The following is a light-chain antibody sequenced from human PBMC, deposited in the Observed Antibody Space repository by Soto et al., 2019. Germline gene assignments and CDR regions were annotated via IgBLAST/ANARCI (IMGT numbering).Light chain of an antibody. J-gene: IGLJ2*01. CDR1: SSDVGGYNY. CDR3: SSYTSSSTVV. V-gene: IGLV2-14*01. CDR2: YVS. Sequence: QSVLTQPASVSGSPGQSITISCTGTSSDVGGYNYVSWYQQHPGKAPKLMIYYVSNRPSGVSNRFSGSKSGNTASLTISGLQAEDEADYYCSSYTSSSTVVFGGGTKLTFL.